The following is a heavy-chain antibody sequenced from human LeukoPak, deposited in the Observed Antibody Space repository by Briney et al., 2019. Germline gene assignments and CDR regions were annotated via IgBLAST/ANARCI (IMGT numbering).Heavy chain of an antibody. CDR1: GGSISSYY. CDR3: ARATFDYAFDY. CDR2: IYYSGST. V-gene: IGHV4-59*01. J-gene: IGHJ4*02. D-gene: IGHD4-17*01. Sequence: SETLSLTCTVSGGSISSYYWSRIRQPPGKGLEWIGYIYYSGSTNYNPSLKSRVTISVDTSKNQFSLKLSSVTAADTAVYYCARATFDYAFDYWGQGTLVTVSS.